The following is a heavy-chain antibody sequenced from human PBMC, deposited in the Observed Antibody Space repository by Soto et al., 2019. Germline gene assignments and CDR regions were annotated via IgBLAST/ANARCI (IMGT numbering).Heavy chain of an antibody. CDR2: INHSGST. J-gene: IGHJ4*02. V-gene: IGHV4-34*01. Sequence: PSETLSLTWAVYGGSFSGYYWSWIRQPPGKGLEWIGEINHSGSTNYNPSLKSRVTISVDTSKNQFSLKLSSVTAADTAVYYCPREGDGYNLHTLEYWGPGTLVTVSS. D-gene: IGHD5-12*01. CDR3: PREGDGYNLHTLEY. CDR1: GGSFSGYY.